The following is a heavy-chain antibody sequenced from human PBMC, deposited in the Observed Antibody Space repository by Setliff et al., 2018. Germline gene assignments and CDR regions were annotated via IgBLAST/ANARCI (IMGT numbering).Heavy chain of an antibody. J-gene: IGHJ4*02. Sequence: GGSLRLSCAASGFNPRAYAMTWVRQAPGKGPEWVGNINQDGSGKQYVDSVKSRFTISRDNAKNSLFLQMNSLRAEDTAVYYCARAVAAAGNWGQGTLVTVSS. D-gene: IGHD6-13*01. CDR3: ARAVAAAGN. CDR1: GFNPRAYA. V-gene: IGHV3-7*01. CDR2: INQDGSGK.